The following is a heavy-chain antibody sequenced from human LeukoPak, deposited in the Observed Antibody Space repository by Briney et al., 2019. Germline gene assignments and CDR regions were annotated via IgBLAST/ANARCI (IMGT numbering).Heavy chain of an antibody. Sequence: GGPLRLSCAASGFTFSSYAMSWVRQAPGKGPEWVSGISDSGGVTYYADSVRGRFTISRDNSKNTLFLQMNSLRAEDTAVYYCAKDRHNWNQGYLDYWGQGTLVTVSS. V-gene: IGHV3-23*01. CDR3: AKDRHNWNQGYLDY. CDR2: ISDSGGVT. CDR1: GFTFSSYA. D-gene: IGHD1-20*01. J-gene: IGHJ4*02.